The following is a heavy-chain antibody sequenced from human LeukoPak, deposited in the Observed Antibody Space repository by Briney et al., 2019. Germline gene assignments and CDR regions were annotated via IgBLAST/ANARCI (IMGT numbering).Heavy chain of an antibody. D-gene: IGHD5-18*01. CDR3: AKSSGYSYGYPTYWYFDL. J-gene: IGHJ2*01. CDR1: GGSISSSSYS. CDR2: IYYSGST. V-gene: IGHV4-39*01. Sequence: SETLSLTCTVSGGSISSSSYSWDWIRQPPGKGLEWIGSIYYSGSTYYNPSLKSRVTISVDTSKNQFSLKLSSVTAADTAVYYCAKSSGYSYGYPTYWYFDLWGRGTLVTVSS.